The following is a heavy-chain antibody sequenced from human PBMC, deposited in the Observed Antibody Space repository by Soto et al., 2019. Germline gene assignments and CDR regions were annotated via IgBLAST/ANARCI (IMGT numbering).Heavy chain of an antibody. D-gene: IGHD3-10*01. V-gene: IGHV4-31*03. CDR3: ARGKDDYGSGSYSFAP. CDR1: GASISSGGYY. CDR2: IYYSEST. Sequence: QVRLQESGPGLVKPSQTLSLTCTVSGASISSGGYYWSWIRQHPGKGLEWIGYIYYSESTYYNPSLKSRVTISVDTSKNPFYLKLSSGTAAYTAVYYCARGKDDYGSGSYSFAPWGQGTLVTVSS. J-gene: IGHJ5*02.